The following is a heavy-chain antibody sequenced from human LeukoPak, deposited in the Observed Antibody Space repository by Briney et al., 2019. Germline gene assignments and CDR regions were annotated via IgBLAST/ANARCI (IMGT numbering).Heavy chain of an antibody. CDR2: ISSSGNTR. D-gene: IGHD3-9*01. CDR1: GFTFSSYE. CDR3: AKDGRFFDWLTLDY. J-gene: IGHJ4*02. Sequence: GGSLRLSCAASGFTFSSYEMTWVRQAPGKGLEWVSFISSSGNTRYYADSVEGRFTISRDNAKNSLYLQMSSLRAEDTAVYYCAKDGRFFDWLTLDYWGQGTLVTVSS. V-gene: IGHV3-48*03.